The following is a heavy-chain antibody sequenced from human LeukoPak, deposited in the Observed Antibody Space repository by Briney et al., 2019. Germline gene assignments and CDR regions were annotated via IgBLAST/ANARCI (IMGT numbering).Heavy chain of an antibody. Sequence: SETLSLTCAVYGGSFSGYYWSWIRQPPGKGLEWIGEINHSGSTNYNPSLKSRVTISVDTSKSQFSLKLSSVTAADTAVYYCARGGRGIAVAGTPSPLGYWGQGTLVTVSS. V-gene: IGHV4-34*01. J-gene: IGHJ4*02. CDR2: INHSGST. CDR3: ARGGRGIAVAGTPSPLGY. CDR1: GGSFSGYY. D-gene: IGHD6-19*01.